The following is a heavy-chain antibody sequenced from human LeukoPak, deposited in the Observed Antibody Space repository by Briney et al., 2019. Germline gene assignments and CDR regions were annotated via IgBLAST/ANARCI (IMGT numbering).Heavy chain of an antibody. V-gene: IGHV4-30-4*01. D-gene: IGHD3-9*01. J-gene: IGHJ3*02. CDR3: AREDYDILTLDI. Sequence: PSETLSLTCTVSGGSISSGDYYWGWIRQPPGKGLEWIGYIYYSGSTYYNPSLKSRVTISVDTSKNQFSLKLSSVTAADTAVYYCAREDYDILTLDIWGQGTMVTVSS. CDR2: IYYSGST. CDR1: GGSISSGDYY.